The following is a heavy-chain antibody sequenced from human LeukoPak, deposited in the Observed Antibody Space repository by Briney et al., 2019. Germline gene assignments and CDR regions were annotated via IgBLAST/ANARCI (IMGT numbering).Heavy chain of an antibody. CDR1: GFTFSSYW. J-gene: IGHJ4*02. V-gene: IGHV3-74*01. CDR2: INTDGSST. CDR3: AKGMGQGDDSWDPTEIGIIDY. D-gene: IGHD3-22*01. Sequence: HPGGSLRLSCAASGFTFSSYWMHWVRQAPGKGLVWVSSINTDGSSTTYADSVKGRFTISRDNSKNTLYLQMNSLRAEDTAVYYCAKGMGQGDDSWDPTEIGIIDYWGQGTLVTVSS.